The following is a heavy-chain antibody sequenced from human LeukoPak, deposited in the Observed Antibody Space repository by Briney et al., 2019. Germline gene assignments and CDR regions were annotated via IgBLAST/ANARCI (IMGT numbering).Heavy chain of an antibody. CDR3: ARGTAFGELSPAAFDI. V-gene: IGHV4-59*01. CDR1: GGSISSYY. CDR2: IYYSGST. Sequence: SETLSLTCTVSGGSISSYYWSWIRQPPGKGLEWIGYIYYSGSTNYNPSLKSRVTISVDTSKNQFSLKLSSVTAADTAVYYCARGTAFGELSPAAFDIWGQGTMVTVSS. J-gene: IGHJ3*02. D-gene: IGHD3-10*01.